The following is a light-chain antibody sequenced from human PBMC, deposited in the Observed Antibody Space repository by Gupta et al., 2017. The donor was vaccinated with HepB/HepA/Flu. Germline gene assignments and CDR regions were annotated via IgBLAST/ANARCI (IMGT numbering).Light chain of an antibody. J-gene: IGKJ4*01. Sequence: DIYMSHTPSSLSASVGDRVTITCRASESIRSYLNWYQQKPGKAPKLLIYAASRLQSGVPSRFSGSGSETDFTLTITTLQPEDFATYYCQQTYSTPLTFGGGTKVEIK. V-gene: IGKV1-39*01. CDR1: ESIRSY. CDR3: QQTYSTPLT. CDR2: AAS.